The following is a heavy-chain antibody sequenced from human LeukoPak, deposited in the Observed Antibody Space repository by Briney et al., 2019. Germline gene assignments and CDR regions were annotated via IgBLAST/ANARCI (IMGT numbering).Heavy chain of an antibody. CDR2: IYYSGST. Sequence: PSETLSLTCTVSGGSISSYYWSWIRQPPGKGLEWIGYIYYSGSTNYNPSLKSRVTISVDTSKNQFSLKLSSVTAADTAVYHCARGPMVRGYYYAMDVWGRGATVTVSS. V-gene: IGHV4-59*01. J-gene: IGHJ6*02. CDR3: ARGPMVRGYYYAMDV. D-gene: IGHD3-10*01. CDR1: GGSISSYY.